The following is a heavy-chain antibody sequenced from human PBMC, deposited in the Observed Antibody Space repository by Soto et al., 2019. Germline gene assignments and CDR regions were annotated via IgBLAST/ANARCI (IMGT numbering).Heavy chain of an antibody. CDR1: GFTFSNSG. Sequence: QVQLVESGGGVVQPGSSLRLSCASSGFTFSNSGMHWVRQAPGKGPEWVAVIWYDGSNEQYADSVKGRFTISRDNSKNTLYLQMNSLRAEDTAVYYCASALVTGDYWGQGTLVTVSS. CDR2: IWYDGSNE. CDR3: ASALVTGDY. V-gene: IGHV3-33*03. J-gene: IGHJ4*02. D-gene: IGHD2-21*01.